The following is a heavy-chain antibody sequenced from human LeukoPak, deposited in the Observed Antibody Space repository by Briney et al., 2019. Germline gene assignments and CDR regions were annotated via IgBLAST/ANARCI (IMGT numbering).Heavy chain of an antibody. CDR3: ARHVGRSTPPTLIPDY. CDR1: GASISSSSYY. J-gene: IGHJ4*02. D-gene: IGHD3/OR15-3a*01. Sequence: SETLSLTCTVSGASISSSSYYWGWIRQPPGQGLEWIGTISYSGYTYYSPSLKSRVTMSVDTYMNQLSLKLNSVTAADTAVYYCARHVGRSTPPTLIPDYWGQGSLLTVSS. CDR2: ISYSGYT. V-gene: IGHV4-39*01.